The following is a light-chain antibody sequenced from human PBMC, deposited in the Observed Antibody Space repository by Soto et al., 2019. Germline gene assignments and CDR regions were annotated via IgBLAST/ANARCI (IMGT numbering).Light chain of an antibody. Sequence: QSALTQPASVSGSPGQSITISCTGTSSDVGGYNYVSWYQQHPGKAPVLMIYDVSNRPSGVSNLFSGSKSGNTASLTISGLQAEDEADYYCSSYTCSITRYVFGTGTQLTVL. CDR3: SSYTCSITRYV. J-gene: IGLJ1*01. V-gene: IGLV2-14*01. CDR2: DVS. CDR1: SSDVGGYNY.